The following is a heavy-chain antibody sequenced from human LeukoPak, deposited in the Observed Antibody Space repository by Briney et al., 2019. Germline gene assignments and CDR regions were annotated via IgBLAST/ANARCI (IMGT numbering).Heavy chain of an antibody. CDR1: GYTFTGYY. J-gene: IGHJ6*02. D-gene: IGHD6-13*01. CDR2: INPNSGGT. CDR3: ARGRDIAAAGILVPTYYGMDV. V-gene: IGHV1-2*02. Sequence: ASVKVSCKASGYTFTGYYMHWVRQAPGQGLEWMGWINPNSGGTNYAQKFQGRVTMTRNTSISTAYMELSSLRSEDTAVYYCARGRDIAAAGILVPTYYGMDVWGQGTTVTVSS.